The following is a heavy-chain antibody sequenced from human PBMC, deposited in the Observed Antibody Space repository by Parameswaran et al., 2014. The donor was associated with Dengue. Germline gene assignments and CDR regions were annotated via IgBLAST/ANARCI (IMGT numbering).Heavy chain of an antibody. CDR3: ARVVVQVLVDYYFYYMDV. J-gene: IGHJ6*03. V-gene: IGHV4-30-4*01. D-gene: IGHD2-15*01. CDR2: IDYSGST. Sequence: PGKGLEWIGYIDYSGSTSYNPSLESRLTISVDTSRNQFSLKVNSVTAADTAVYFCARVVVQVLVDYYFYYMDVWGRGTTVTVSS.